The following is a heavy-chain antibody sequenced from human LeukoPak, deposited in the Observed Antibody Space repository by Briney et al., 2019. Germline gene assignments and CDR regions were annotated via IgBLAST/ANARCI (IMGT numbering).Heavy chain of an antibody. CDR3: ARVAGSHYMDV. D-gene: IGHD2-15*01. J-gene: IGHJ6*03. CDR2: ISGNSVNT. CDR1: GYTLTTYG. V-gene: IGHV1-18*01. Sequence: ASVKVSCKASGYTLTTYGLSWVRPAPGQGLEWMGWISGNSVNTNPAQNLQGRVTLTKDTPTNTAYMELRSLRSDDTAVYFCARVAGSHYMDVWGKGTTVTVSS.